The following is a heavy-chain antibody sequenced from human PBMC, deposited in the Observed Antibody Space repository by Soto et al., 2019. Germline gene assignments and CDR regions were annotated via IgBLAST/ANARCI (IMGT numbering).Heavy chain of an antibody. CDR2: IYYSGST. CDR3: ARGRYFDWLLNR. D-gene: IGHD3-9*01. J-gene: IGHJ4*02. V-gene: IGHV4-39*01. Sequence: SETLSLTCTVSGGSISSSSYYWGWIRQPPGKGLEWIGSIYYSGSTYYNPSLKSRVTISVDTSKNQFSLKLSSVTAADTAVYYCARGRYFDWLLNRWGQGTLVTVSS. CDR1: GGSISSSSYY.